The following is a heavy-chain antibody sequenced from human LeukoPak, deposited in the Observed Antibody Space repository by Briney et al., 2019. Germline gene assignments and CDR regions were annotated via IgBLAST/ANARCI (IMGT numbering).Heavy chain of an antibody. Sequence: SQTLSLTCAASGGSISSGGYSWSWIRQPPGKGLEWIGYIYHSGSTYYNPSLKSRVTISVDRSKNQFSLKLSSVTAADTAVYYCARDSHYYGFDYWGQGTLVTVSS. CDR2: IYHSGST. V-gene: IGHV4-30-2*01. J-gene: IGHJ4*02. CDR3: ARDSHYYGFDY. D-gene: IGHD3-10*01. CDR1: GGSISSGGYS.